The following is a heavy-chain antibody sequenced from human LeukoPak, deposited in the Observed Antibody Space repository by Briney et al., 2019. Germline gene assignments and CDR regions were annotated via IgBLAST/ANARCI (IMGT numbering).Heavy chain of an antibody. V-gene: IGHV4-30-2*01. CDR1: GGSISSGGYY. Sequence: PSQTLSLTCTVSGGSISSGGYYWSWIRQPPGKGLEWIGYIYHSGSTYYNPSLKSRVTISIDRSKNQFSLKLSSVTAADTAVYYCARGFEQWFDPWGQGTLVTVSS. CDR3: ARGFEQWFDP. D-gene: IGHD3-9*01. J-gene: IGHJ5*02. CDR2: IYHSGST.